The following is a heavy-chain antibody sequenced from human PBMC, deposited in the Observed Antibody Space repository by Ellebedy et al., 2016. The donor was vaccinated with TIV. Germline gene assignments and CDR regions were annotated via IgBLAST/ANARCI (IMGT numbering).Heavy chain of an antibody. D-gene: IGHD3-22*01. V-gene: IGHV3-23*01. Sequence: GESLKISCAASGFTFRNFAMTWVRQAPGKGLERVSSISSSGVSSDYADSVRGRVTISRDNSKSTLYLQMDSLRADDSAEYYCAKLDSSGYYYGRLDYWGQGTLVTVSS. CDR3: AKLDSSGYYYGRLDY. CDR1: GFTFRNFA. J-gene: IGHJ4*02. CDR2: ISSSGVSS.